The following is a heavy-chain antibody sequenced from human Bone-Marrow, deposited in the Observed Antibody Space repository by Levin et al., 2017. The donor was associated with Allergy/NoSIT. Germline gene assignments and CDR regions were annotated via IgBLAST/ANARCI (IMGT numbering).Heavy chain of an antibody. CDR1: GGSISGGGYY. J-gene: IGHJ4*02. CDR3: ARFNGYDFDS. Sequence: SETLSLTCTVSGGSISGGGYYWSWIRQHPGKGLEWIGYIYYSGNTYYNPSLKSRVIISVVTSKNQLSLKLTSVTVADTAVYYCARFNGYDFDSWAQGTLSPSPQ. V-gene: IGHV4-31*03. D-gene: IGHD5-12*01. CDR2: IYYSGNT.